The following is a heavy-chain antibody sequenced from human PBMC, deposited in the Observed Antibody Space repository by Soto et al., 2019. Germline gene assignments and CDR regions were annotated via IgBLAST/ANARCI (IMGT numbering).Heavy chain of an antibody. CDR1: GYTFTSYG. Sequence: ASVKVSCKASGYTFTSYGISWVRQAPGQGLEWMGWISAYNGNTNYAQKLQGRVTMTTDTSTSTAYMELRSLRSDDTAVYYCARGLRGGSYGWMFSPLDAFDIWGQGTMVTVSS. J-gene: IGHJ3*02. CDR2: ISAYNGNT. D-gene: IGHD1-26*01. V-gene: IGHV1-18*01. CDR3: ARGLRGGSYGWMFSPLDAFDI.